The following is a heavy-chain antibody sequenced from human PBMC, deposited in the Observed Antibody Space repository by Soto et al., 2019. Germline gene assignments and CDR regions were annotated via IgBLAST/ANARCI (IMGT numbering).Heavy chain of an antibody. V-gene: IGHV3-48*01. CDR1: GFRFSDYS. Sequence: PGGSLRLSCAASGFRFSDYSMNWVRQAPGKGLEWVSYISSGSSTINYAHSVKGRFVISRDNAKNTLYLQMNSLRAEDTAVYYCAKRYRWDIVVFGYYYMDVWGKGTTVTVSS. CDR2: ISSGSSTI. CDR3: AKRYRWDIVVFGYYYMDV. D-gene: IGHD2-2*01. J-gene: IGHJ6*03.